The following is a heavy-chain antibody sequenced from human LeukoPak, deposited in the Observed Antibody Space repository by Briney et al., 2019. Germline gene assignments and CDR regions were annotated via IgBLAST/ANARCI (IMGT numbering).Heavy chain of an antibody. D-gene: IGHD3-3*01. CDR1: GGPFSGYY. V-gene: IGHV4-34*01. CDR2: ISHSGST. J-gene: IGHJ3*02. CDR3: ARGRPTYDFWSGYYDAFDI. Sequence: SETLSLTCAVYGGPFSGYYWSWIRQPPGKGLEWIGEISHSGSTNCNPSLRSRVTISVDTSKNQFSLKVSSVTAADTAVYYCARGRPTYDFWSGYYDAFDIWGQGTMVTVSS.